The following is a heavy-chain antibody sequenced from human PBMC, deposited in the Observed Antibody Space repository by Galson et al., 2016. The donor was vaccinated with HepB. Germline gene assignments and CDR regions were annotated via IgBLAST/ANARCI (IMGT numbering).Heavy chain of an antibody. J-gene: IGHJ6*04. CDR2: ISRSGDST. V-gene: IGHV3-23*01. CDR3: VQGSPAPAV. D-gene: IGHD1-26*01. CDR1: GFTFKNYG. Sequence: SLRLSCAASGFTFKNYGMTWVRQAPGEGLEVVSSISRSGDSTDYAGSVKGRFTISRYNSKNTLSLQMNSLRAENTAVYYCVQGSPAPAVWGKGTTVTVSS.